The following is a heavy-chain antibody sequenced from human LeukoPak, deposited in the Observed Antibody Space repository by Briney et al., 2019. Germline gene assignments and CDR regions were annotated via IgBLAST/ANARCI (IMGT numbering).Heavy chain of an antibody. CDR1: GFTFSNYA. CDR3: VSGSGSYQLAFDY. D-gene: IGHD3-10*01. CDR2: ISGSGSST. J-gene: IGHJ4*02. V-gene: IGHV3-23*01. Sequence: GGSLRLSCAASGFTFSNYAMSWVRQAPGKGLEWVSTISGSGSSTYYADSVKGRFTISRDNSKNTLYLQMNSLRAEDTAVYYCVSGSGSYQLAFDYWGQGTLVTVSS.